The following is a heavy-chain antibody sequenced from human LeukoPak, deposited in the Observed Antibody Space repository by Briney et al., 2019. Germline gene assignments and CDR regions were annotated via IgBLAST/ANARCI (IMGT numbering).Heavy chain of an antibody. CDR3: ARSSTSSCYDL. D-gene: IGHD2-2*01. CDR1: GFTFSSYA. CDR2: ISSNGGST. V-gene: IGHV3-64*02. Sequence: GGSLRLSCAASGFTFSSYAMHWVRQAPGKGLEYVSAISSNGGSTYYADSVKGRFTISRDNSKNTLYLQMGSLRGEDMAVYYCARSSTSSCYDLWGRGTLVTVSP. J-gene: IGHJ5*02.